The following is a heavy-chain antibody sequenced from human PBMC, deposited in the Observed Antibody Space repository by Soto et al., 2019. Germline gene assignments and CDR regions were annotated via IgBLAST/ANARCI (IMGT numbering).Heavy chain of an antibody. V-gene: IGHV3-7*03. Sequence: EVQLVESGGGLVQPGGSLTLSCAASGFTFSTYWMNWVRQAPGKGLEWVAKIRHDSTARFYGDSVKGRFTVSRDDATESMFLQINSLRVEDTAVYYCARSQRVGYHYEGHYFDYWGQGILVTVSS. CDR2: IRHDSTAR. D-gene: IGHD3-22*01. J-gene: IGHJ4*02. CDR1: GFTFSTYW. CDR3: ARSQRVGYHYEGHYFDY.